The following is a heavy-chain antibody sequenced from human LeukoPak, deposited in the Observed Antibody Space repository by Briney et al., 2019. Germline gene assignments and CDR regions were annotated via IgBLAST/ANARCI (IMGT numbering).Heavy chain of an antibody. CDR3: ARFITVVTSGAFDI. J-gene: IGHJ3*02. Sequence: GGSLRLSCAASGFTFSSYWLSWVRQAPGKGLEWVANIKQDGSEKYYLDSVKGRFTISRDNAKNSLYLQINSLRAEDTAVYYCARFITVVTSGAFDIWGQGTMVTVSS. D-gene: IGHD4-23*01. CDR1: GFTFSSYW. CDR2: IKQDGSEK. V-gene: IGHV3-7*05.